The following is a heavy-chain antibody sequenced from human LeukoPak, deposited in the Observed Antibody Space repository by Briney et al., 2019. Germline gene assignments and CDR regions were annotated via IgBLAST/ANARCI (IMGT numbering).Heavy chain of an antibody. Sequence: PGWSLTLSCAAFGLSFSSYSMTWVRQPPGRGREWVSATGGSAGGAHYADSEYAESVEGRFPISRDNSKDTLYLQMGSLRAEDTAIYYFAKCRTTWQTHGFDVWGQGTMDTVYS. V-gene: IGHV3-23*01. CDR1: GLSFSSYS. CDR3: AKCRTTWQTHGFDV. CDR2: TGGSAGGA. D-gene: IGHD1-14*01. J-gene: IGHJ3*01.